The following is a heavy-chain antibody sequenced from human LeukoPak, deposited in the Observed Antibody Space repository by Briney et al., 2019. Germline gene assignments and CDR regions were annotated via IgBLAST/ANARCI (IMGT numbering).Heavy chain of an antibody. CDR1: GGSISNSNYY. J-gene: IGHJ4*02. CDR2: INYGGTT. Sequence: PSETLSLTCTVSGGSISNSNYYWSWIRQPPGKELEWIASINYGGTTYYNPSLKSRVTISVDTSKNQFSLRLSSVTAADTAVYLCARYVVYGSGKYYFDYWGRGSLVTVSS. D-gene: IGHD3-10*01. V-gene: IGHV4-39*01. CDR3: ARYVVYGSGKYYFDY.